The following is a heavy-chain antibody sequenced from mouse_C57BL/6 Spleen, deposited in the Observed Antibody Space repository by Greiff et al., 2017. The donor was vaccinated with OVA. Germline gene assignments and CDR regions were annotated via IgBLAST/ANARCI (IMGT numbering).Heavy chain of an antibody. D-gene: IGHD1-1*01. CDR1: GYTFTSYW. CDR3: ERGATVVAKDWYFDV. Sequence: QVQLQQPGAELVRPGTSVKLSCTASGYTFTSYWMHWVQQSPGQGLEWIGVIDPSDSYTNYKQKFKGKATLTVDTSSSTAYLQLSRLTSEDSAVYYCERGATVVAKDWYFDVWGTGTTVTVSS. CDR2: IDPSDSYT. V-gene: IGHV1-59*01. J-gene: IGHJ1*03.